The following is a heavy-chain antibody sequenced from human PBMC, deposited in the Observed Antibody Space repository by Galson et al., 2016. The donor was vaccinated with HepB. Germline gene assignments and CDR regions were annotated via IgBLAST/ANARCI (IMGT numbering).Heavy chain of an antibody. CDR2: IYHSGST. CDR3: ARVGVFYDDDDQGHWYFDL. V-gene: IGHV4-39*01. Sequence: ETLSLTCTVSGGSMSTSSYYWGWIRQPPGKGLEWIATIYHSGSTYYNPSLTSRVTMSVDMSKNQFSLNLRSVTAADTAVYYCARVGVFYDDDDQGHWYFDLWGRGTLVTVSS. D-gene: IGHD3-3*01. J-gene: IGHJ2*01. CDR1: GGSMSTSSYY.